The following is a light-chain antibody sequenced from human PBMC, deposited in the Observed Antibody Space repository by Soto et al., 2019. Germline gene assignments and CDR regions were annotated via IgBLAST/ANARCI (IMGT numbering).Light chain of an antibody. V-gene: IGKV1-12*01. Sequence: DIQMTQSPSSVSASVGDRVTITCWASQDISTWLAWFQQKPGEAPRLLIYTASTLHSGIPSRFSGSGSGTDFTLTISSLQPEDFATYYCQQGNSFPLTFGGGTKVEI. CDR1: QDISTW. CDR3: QQGNSFPLT. CDR2: TAS. J-gene: IGKJ4*01.